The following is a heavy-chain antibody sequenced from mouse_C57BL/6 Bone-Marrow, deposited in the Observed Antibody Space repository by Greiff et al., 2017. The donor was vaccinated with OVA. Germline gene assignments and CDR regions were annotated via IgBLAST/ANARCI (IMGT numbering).Heavy chain of an antibody. CDR3: ARRDAIDY. CDR2: ISNGGGST. V-gene: IGHV5-12*01. J-gene: IGHJ4*01. Sequence: EVKLVESGGGLVQPGGSLKLSCAASGFTFSDFYMYWIRQTPEKRLEWVAYISNGGGSTYYPDTVKGRFTISRDNAKNTLYLQMSRLKSEDTAMYYCARRDAIDYGGQGTAVTVTA. CDR1: GFTFSDFY.